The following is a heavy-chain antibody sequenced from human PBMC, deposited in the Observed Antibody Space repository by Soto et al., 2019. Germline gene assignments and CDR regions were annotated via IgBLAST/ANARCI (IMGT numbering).Heavy chain of an antibody. CDR1: GDSVSSGSDY. D-gene: IGHD3-9*01. J-gene: IGHJ5*02. CDR2: VFYRGST. CDR3: ARQNFDWPDVGRAWYDP. Sequence: PSETLSLTCTVSGDSVSSGSDYWNWIRQPAGKGLEWIGYVFYRGSTNYNPSLKSRVTISEDTSKNQFSLKLSSVTAADTAVYYCARQNFDWPDVGRAWYDPWGQGTLVTVSS. V-gene: IGHV4-61*01.